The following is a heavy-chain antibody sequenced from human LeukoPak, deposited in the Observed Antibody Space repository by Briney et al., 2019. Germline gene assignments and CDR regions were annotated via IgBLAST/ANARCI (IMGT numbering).Heavy chain of an antibody. CDR2: IIPIFGIA. CDR3: ARDGGIAVAGTSDWYFDL. CDR1: GGTFSSYA. D-gene: IGHD6-19*01. J-gene: IGHJ2*01. Sequence: SVKVSCKASGGTFSSYAISWVRQAPGQGLEWMGRIIPIFGIANYAQKFQGRVTITADKSTSTAYMELSSLRSEDTAVYYCARDGGIAVAGTSDWYFDLWGRGTLVTVSS. V-gene: IGHV1-69*04.